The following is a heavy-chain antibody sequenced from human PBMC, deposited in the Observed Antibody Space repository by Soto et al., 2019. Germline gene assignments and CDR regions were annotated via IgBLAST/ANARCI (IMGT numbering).Heavy chain of an antibody. D-gene: IGHD3-16*01. V-gene: IGHV3-30-3*01. J-gene: IGHJ2*01. Sequence: QVQLVESGGGVVQPGRSLRLSCAASGFTFSYYAMHWVRQAPGKGLEWVAVISYDGSNKYYADSVKGRFTISRDNSKNTLYLQMSSLRPEDTAVYYCEGGVRVAIVPNERWYFDLWGRGTLVTVSS. CDR1: GFTFSYYA. CDR3: EGGVRVAIVPNERWYFDL. CDR2: ISYDGSNK.